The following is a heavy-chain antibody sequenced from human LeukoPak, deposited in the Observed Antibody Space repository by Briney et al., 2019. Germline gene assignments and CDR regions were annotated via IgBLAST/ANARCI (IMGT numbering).Heavy chain of an antibody. V-gene: IGHV3-23*01. CDR2: ISGSGGTT. D-gene: IGHD1-1*01. J-gene: IGHJ4*02. CDR3: AKDLHNWKSVGVH. Sequence: GGSLRLSCAASGFTFSSYAMSWVRQAPGKGLEWVAVISGSGGTTYYADSVKGRFTISRDNSKNTVDLQMESLRAEDTAVYYCAKDLHNWKSVGVHWGQGTLVTVSS. CDR1: GFTFSSYA.